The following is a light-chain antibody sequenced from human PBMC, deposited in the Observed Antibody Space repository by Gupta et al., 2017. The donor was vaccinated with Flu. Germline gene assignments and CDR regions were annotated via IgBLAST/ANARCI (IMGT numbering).Light chain of an antibody. CDR2: QAS. CDR1: QGISTW. Sequence: DIQMTQSPSTLSASVGDRVTITCRASQGISTWVAWYQQKPGKAPNLLIFQASSLQSGVPSRFNGSGSGTEFTLTISSLLPDDFATYYCQQYHSYSYTFGQGTRLEIK. CDR3: QQYHSYSYT. J-gene: IGKJ2*01. V-gene: IGKV1-5*03.